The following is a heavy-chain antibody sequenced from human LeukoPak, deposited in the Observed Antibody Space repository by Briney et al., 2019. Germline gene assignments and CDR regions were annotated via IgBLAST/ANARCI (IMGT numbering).Heavy chain of an antibody. J-gene: IGHJ5*02. CDR3: ARLENYDILTGSGNWFDP. Sequence: SETLSLTCTVSDGSISSYHWSWIRQPPGKGLEWIGYIYYSGSTNYNPSLKSRVTISVDTSKNQFSLKLSSVTAADTAVYYCARLENYDILTGSGNWFDPWGQGTLVTVSS. D-gene: IGHD3-9*01. V-gene: IGHV4-59*08. CDR1: DGSISSYH. CDR2: IYYSGST.